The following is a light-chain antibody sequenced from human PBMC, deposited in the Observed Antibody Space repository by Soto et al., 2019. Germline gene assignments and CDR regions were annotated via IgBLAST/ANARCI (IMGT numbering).Light chain of an antibody. CDR1: QDISMY. V-gene: IGKV1-33*01. Sequence: DIQMTQSPSSLSASVGDRVTITCQASQDISMYLNWYQQKLGKAPRLLIYDASKLGTGVPPRFSGSGSGTEFTLTISSLQAKDTATYFCQQYHRLPLTFAGGTKVEMK. J-gene: IGKJ4*01. CDR3: QQYHRLPLT. CDR2: DAS.